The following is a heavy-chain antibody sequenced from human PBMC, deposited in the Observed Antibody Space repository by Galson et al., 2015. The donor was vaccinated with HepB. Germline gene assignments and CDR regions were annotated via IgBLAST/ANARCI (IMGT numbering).Heavy chain of an antibody. CDR1: GGTFSSYA. CDR2: IIPIFGTA. J-gene: IGHJ4*02. Sequence: SVKVSCKASGGTFSSYAISWVRQAPGQGLEWMGGIIPIFGTANYAQKFQGRVTITADKSTSTAYMELSSLRSEDTAVYYCASSYNWNDPYYFDYWGQGTLVTVSS. CDR3: ASSYNWNDPYYFDY. D-gene: IGHD1-1*01. V-gene: IGHV1-69*06.